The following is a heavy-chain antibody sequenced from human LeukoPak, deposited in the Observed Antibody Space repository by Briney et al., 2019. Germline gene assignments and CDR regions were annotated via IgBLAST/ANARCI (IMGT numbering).Heavy chain of an antibody. D-gene: IGHD6-13*01. V-gene: IGHV1-18*04. J-gene: IGHJ4*02. CDR1: GYTFTIYG. CDR2: ISAYNGNT. Sequence: AAVKVSFKASGYTFTIYGISWVRQAPGQGVEWMGWISAYNGNTNYTQKLQGRVTITTDTSTSPAYMELRSLRSDDTAVYYCARGRGIAAAGPDYWGQGTLVTVSS. CDR3: ARGRGIAAAGPDY.